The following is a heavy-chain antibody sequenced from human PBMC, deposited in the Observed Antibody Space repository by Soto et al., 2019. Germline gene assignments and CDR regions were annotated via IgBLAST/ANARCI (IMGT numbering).Heavy chain of an antibody. D-gene: IGHD3-10*01. CDR3: ARDSLLWFGELLHYYGMDV. Sequence: XGSLRLSCSASGFTFSSYWMHWVRQAPGKGLVWVSRINSDGSSTSYADSVKGRFTISRDNAKNTLYLQMNSLRAEDTAVYYCARDSLLWFGELLHYYGMDVSGQGTTVTVSS. CDR2: INSDGSST. J-gene: IGHJ6*02. V-gene: IGHV3-74*01. CDR1: GFTFSSYW.